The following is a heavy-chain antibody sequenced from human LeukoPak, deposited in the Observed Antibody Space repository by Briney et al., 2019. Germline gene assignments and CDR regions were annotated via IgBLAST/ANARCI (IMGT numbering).Heavy chain of an antibody. CDR2: ISYDGSNK. V-gene: IGHV3-30-3*01. D-gene: IGHD2-2*01. CDR1: GFTFSSYA. J-gene: IGHJ5*02. Sequence: GGSLRLSCAASGFTFSSYAMHWVRQAPGKGLEWVAVISYDGSNKYYADSVKGRFTISRDNSKNTLFLQMNSLRAGDTAVYYCARSPTAINGYFDPWGQGTLVTVSS. CDR3: ARSPTAINGYFDP.